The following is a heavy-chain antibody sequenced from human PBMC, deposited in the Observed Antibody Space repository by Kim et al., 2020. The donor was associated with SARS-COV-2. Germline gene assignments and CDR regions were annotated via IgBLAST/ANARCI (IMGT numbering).Heavy chain of an antibody. J-gene: IGHJ4*02. CDR3: ARAWGSSSYYFDY. V-gene: IGHV4-31*02. D-gene: IGHD6-6*01. Sequence: YTPALKSRVTISVDTSKNQFSLKLSSVTAADTAVYYCARAWGSSSYYFDYWGQGTLVTVSS.